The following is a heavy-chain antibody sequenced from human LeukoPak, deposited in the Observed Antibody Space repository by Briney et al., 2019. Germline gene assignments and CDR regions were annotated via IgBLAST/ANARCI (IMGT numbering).Heavy chain of an antibody. Sequence: ASVKVSCKTSGYTFNTYGFSWVRQAPARGLEWMGWISAYNGDTKYAQKFQGRITMTTDAYTRTIYMELRSLRSDDTAVYYCARDSVAMSTIRDFGYWGQGTLVTVSS. V-gene: IGHV1-18*01. J-gene: IGHJ4*02. CDR3: ARDSVAMSTIRDFGY. CDR2: ISAYNGDT. CDR1: GYTFNTYG. D-gene: IGHD5-24*01.